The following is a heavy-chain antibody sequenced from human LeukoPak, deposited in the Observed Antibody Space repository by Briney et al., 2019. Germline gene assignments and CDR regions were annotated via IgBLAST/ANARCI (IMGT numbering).Heavy chain of an antibody. CDR2: FIPTFGIP. J-gene: IGHJ4*02. CDR3: AAVAARDGGN. Sequence: SVKVSCKASGGSFSNYVFNWVRQAPGQGVEWMGRFIPTFGIPHSAQKFQGRVTITADKSTTTVYMELSSLRSEDTAVYYCAAVAARDGGNWGQGTLVTVSS. CDR1: GGSFSNYV. V-gene: IGHV1-69*04. D-gene: IGHD5-24*01.